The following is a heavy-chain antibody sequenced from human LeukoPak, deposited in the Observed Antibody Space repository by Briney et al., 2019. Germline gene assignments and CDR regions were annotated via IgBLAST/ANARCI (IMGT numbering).Heavy chain of an antibody. V-gene: IGHV3-48*04. J-gene: IGHJ5*02. CDR2: ISSSSSTI. CDR3: ARDYDSSGYSNWFDP. D-gene: IGHD3-22*01. Sequence: VGSRRRSCVGCGLSCGSYSMTVVGEAPGKRLEWVSYISSSSSTIYYADSVKGRFTISRDNAKNSLYLQMNSLRAEDTAVYYCARDYDSSGYSNWFDPWGQGTLVTVSS. CDR1: GLSCGSYS.